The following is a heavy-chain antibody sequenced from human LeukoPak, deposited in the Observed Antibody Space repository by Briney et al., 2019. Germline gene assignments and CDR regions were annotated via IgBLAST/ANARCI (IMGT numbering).Heavy chain of an antibody. CDR1: GFTFSSYA. J-gene: IGHJ6*02. CDR3: AREEDTAMVFRDYYYHGMDV. D-gene: IGHD5-18*01. CDR2: ISSNGGST. Sequence: GGSLRLSCAASGFTFSSYAMHWVRQAPGKGLEYVSAISSNGGSTYYSNSVKGRFTISRDNSKNTLYLQMGSLRAEDMAVYYCAREEDTAMVFRDYYYHGMDVWGQGTTVTVSS. V-gene: IGHV3-64*01.